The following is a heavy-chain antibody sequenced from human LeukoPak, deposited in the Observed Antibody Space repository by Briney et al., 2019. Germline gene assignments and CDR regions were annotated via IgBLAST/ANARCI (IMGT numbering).Heavy chain of an antibody. D-gene: IGHD2-15*01. CDR2: IYSGGST. CDR3: ARETPFIGWFDP. CDR1: GFTFGSYS. Sequence: GGSLRLSCAASGFTFGSYSMNWVRQAPGKGLEWVSVIYSGGSTYYADSVKGRFTISRDNSKNTLYLQMNSLRAEDTAVYYCARETPFIGWFDPWGQGTLVTVSS. J-gene: IGHJ5*02. V-gene: IGHV3-66*02.